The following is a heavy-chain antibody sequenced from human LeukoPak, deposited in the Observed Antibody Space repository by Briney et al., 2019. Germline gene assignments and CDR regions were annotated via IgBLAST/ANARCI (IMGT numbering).Heavy chain of an antibody. D-gene: IGHD6-6*01. J-gene: IGHJ4*02. Sequence: GASVKVSCKASGYIFSTYGITWVRQAPGQGLEWMGWISAYNGNTNYEQKFQGKVTMTTDTSTSTAYMELRSLRSDDTAAYYCARAGTTSSSTPDFWGQGTPVTVPS. CDR1: GYIFSTYG. V-gene: IGHV1-18*01. CDR2: ISAYNGNT. CDR3: ARAGTTSSSTPDF.